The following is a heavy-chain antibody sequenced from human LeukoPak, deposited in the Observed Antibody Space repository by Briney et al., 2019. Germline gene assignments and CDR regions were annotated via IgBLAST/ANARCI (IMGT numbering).Heavy chain of an antibody. J-gene: IGHJ4*02. CDR3: ARGGATVVTPLGY. Sequence: GGSLRLSCAASGFXVSSNYMSWVRQAPGKGLEWVSVIYSGGSTYYADSVKGRFTISRDNSKNTLYLQMNSLRAEDTAVYYCARGGATVVTPLGYWGQGTLVTVSS. CDR1: GFXVSSNY. D-gene: IGHD4-23*01. V-gene: IGHV3-66*01. CDR2: IYSGGST.